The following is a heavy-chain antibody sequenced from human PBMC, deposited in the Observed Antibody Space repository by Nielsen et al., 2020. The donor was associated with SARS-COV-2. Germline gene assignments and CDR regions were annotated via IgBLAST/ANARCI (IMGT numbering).Heavy chain of an antibody. J-gene: IGHJ4*02. CDR1: GGSISSSNW. V-gene: IGHV4-4*02. CDR2: IYHSGST. D-gene: IGHD6-19*01. Sequence: GSLRLSCAVSGGSISSSNWWCCFRQPPGKGLEWMGEIYHSGSTNYNPSLKSRVTISVDKSKNQFSLKLSSVTAADTAVYYCARVGGWFQIDYWGQGTLVTVSS. CDR3: ARVGGWFQIDY.